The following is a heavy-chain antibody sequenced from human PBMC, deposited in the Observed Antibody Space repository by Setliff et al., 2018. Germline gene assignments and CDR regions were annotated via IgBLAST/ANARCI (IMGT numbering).Heavy chain of an antibody. CDR3: ASALIRRVAVAGKSQFDY. J-gene: IGHJ4*01. Sequence: SVKVSCKASGGFSTHAISWVRQVPGQGLEWMGGIIPILGTTDYAQNFQGRGTITTDESTSSAYLEMSNLRSEDTAVYYCASALIRRVAVAGKSQFDYWGQGTLVTVSS. D-gene: IGHD6-19*01. V-gene: IGHV1-69*05. CDR2: IIPILGTT. CDR1: GGFSTHA.